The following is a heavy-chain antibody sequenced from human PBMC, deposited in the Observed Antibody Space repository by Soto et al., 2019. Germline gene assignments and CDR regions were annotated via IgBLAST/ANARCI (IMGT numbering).Heavy chain of an antibody. D-gene: IGHD4-17*01. CDR1: GFTFSSYA. V-gene: IGHV3-30-3*01. CDR3: ARDASGLRGSYYYGMEV. J-gene: IGHJ6*02. Sequence: QVQLVESGGGVVQPGRSLRLSCAASGFTFSSYAMHWVRQAPGKGLEWVAVISYDGSNKYYADSVKGRFTISRDNSKNTLYLQMNSLRAEDTAVYYCARDASGLRGSYYYGMEVWGQGTTVTVSS. CDR2: ISYDGSNK.